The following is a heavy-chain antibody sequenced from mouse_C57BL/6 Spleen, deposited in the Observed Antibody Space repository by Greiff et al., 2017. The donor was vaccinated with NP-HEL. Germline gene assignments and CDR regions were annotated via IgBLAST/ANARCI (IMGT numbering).Heavy chain of an antibody. J-gene: IGHJ4*01. CDR2: IDPENGDT. CDR3: TTDDYDDYAMDY. D-gene: IGHD2-4*01. CDR1: GFNIKDDY. Sequence: VQLQQSGAELVRPGASVKLSSTASGFNIKDDYMHWVKQRPEQGLEWIGWIDPENGDTEYASKFQGKATITADTSSNTAYLQLSSLTSEDTAVYYCTTDDYDDYAMDYWGQGTSVTVSS. V-gene: IGHV14-4*01.